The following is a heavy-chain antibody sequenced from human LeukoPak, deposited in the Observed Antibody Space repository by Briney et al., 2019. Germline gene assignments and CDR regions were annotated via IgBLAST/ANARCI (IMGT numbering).Heavy chain of an antibody. CDR2: IYYSGST. J-gene: IGHJ3*02. CDR3: ARQGTGNILTGYDRSLSFDI. CDR1: GGSISSSSYY. Sequence: PSETLSLTCTVSGGSISSSSYYWGWIRQPPGKGLEWIGSIYYSGSTYYNPSLKSRVTISVDTSKNQFSLKLSSVTAADTAVYYCARQGTGNILTGYDRSLSFDIWGQGTMVTVSS. V-gene: IGHV4-39*01. D-gene: IGHD3-9*01.